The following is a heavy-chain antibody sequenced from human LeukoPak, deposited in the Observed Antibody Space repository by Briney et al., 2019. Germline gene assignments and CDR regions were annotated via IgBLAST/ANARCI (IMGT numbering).Heavy chain of an antibody. J-gene: IGHJ4*02. V-gene: IGHV3-30*04. Sequence: GGSLRHSCAASGFTFSSYAMHWVRQAPGKGLEWVAVISYDGSNKYYADSVKGRFTISRDNSKNTLYLQMNSLRAEDTAVYYCARSMAGYYYDSSGPLDYWGQG. CDR3: ARSMAGYYYDSSGPLDY. CDR1: GFTFSSYA. D-gene: IGHD3-22*01. CDR2: ISYDGSNK.